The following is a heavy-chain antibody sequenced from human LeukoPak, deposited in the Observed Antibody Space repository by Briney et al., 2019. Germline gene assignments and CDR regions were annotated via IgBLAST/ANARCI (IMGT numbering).Heavy chain of an antibody. D-gene: IGHD1-26*01. CDR3: ARDQGGGSYRHAFDV. CDR1: GGSVDNSDYY. V-gene: IGHV4-61*08. CDR2: IYNSGST. Sequence: PSETLSLTCSVSGGSVDNSDYYWSWLRQPPGKELEWIGHIYNSGSTIYNPSLKSRVTISVDMSKNQFSLRLTSGTAADTAVYYCARDQGGGSYRHAFDVWGQGKMVTVSS. J-gene: IGHJ3*01.